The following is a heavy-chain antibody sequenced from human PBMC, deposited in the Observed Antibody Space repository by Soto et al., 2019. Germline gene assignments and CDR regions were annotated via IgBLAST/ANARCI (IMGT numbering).Heavy chain of an antibody. CDR2: INWNGGST. V-gene: IGHV3-20*04. D-gene: IGHD3-3*01. CDR1: GFTFDDYG. Sequence: PGGSLRLSCAASGFTFDDYGMSWVRQAPGKGLEWVSGINWNGGSTGYADSVKGRFTISRDNAKNSLYLQMNSLRAEDTALYYCARLDDFWSGQTYGMDVWGQGTTVTVSS. CDR3: ARLDDFWSGQTYGMDV. J-gene: IGHJ6*02.